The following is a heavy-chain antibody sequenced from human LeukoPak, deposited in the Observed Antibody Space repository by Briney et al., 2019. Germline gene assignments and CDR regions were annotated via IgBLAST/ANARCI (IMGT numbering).Heavy chain of an antibody. D-gene: IGHD4/OR15-4a*01. Sequence: PSQTLSLTCTVSGGSISSGLYYWSWIRQPAGKGLEWIGRIYTSGSTNYNPSLKSRVTMSVDTSKNQFSLKLSSVTAADTAVYYCARRAGAYSHPYDYWGQGTLVTVSS. J-gene: IGHJ4*02. CDR1: GGSISSGLYY. V-gene: IGHV4-61*02. CDR2: IYTSGST. CDR3: ARRAGAYSHPYDY.